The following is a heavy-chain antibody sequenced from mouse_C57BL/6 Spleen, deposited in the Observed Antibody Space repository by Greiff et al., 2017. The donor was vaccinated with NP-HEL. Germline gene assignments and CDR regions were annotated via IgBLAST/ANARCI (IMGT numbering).Heavy chain of an antibody. V-gene: IGHV5-16*01. CDR2: INYDGSST. Sequence: EVKLVESEGGLVQPGSSMKLSCTASGFTFSDYYMAWVRQVPEKGLEWVANINYDGSSTYYLDSLKSRFIISRDNAKNILYLQMISLKSEDTATYYCARVGYYEGFAYWGQGTLVTVSA. J-gene: IGHJ3*01. CDR1: GFTFSDYY. D-gene: IGHD2-3*01. CDR3: ARVGYYEGFAY.